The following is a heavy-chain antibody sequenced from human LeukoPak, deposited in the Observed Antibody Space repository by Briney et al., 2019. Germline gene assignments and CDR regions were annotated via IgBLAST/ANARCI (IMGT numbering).Heavy chain of an antibody. CDR2: IYHSGST. D-gene: IGHD3-10*01. Sequence: PSQTLSLICAVSGGSISSGGYSWSWIRQPPGKGLEWIGYIYHSGSTYYNPSLKSRVTISVDRSKNQFSLKLSSVTAADTAVYYCARGGFGAEIAFDIWGQGTMVTVSS. J-gene: IGHJ3*02. CDR3: ARGGFGAEIAFDI. CDR1: GGSISSGGYS. V-gene: IGHV4-30-2*01.